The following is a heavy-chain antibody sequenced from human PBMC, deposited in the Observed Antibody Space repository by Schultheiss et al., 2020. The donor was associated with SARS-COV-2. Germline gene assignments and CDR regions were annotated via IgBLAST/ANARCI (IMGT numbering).Heavy chain of an antibody. D-gene: IGHD3-22*01. CDR1: GFIFTSYA. J-gene: IGHJ4*02. Sequence: GGSLRLSCAASGFIFTSYAMSWVRQAPGKGLEWVSIIYGGGSTNYADSVKGRFTISRDNAKNSLYLQMNSLRDEDTAVYYCARGNKYDGSSYYSFYYWGQGTLVTVSS. V-gene: IGHV3-66*01. CDR3: ARGNKYDGSSYYSFYY. CDR2: IYGGGST.